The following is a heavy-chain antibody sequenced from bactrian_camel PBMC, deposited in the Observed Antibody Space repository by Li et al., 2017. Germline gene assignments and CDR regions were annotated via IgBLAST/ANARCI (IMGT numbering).Heavy chain of an antibody. J-gene: IGHJ4*01. CDR1: GYTYSIHC. V-gene: IGHV3S53*01. D-gene: IGHD3*01. Sequence: HVQLVESGGGSVQAGGSLRLSCAASGYTYSIHCMGWFRQAPGKERERVAVIEDDGTITYADSVKGRFTISRDDAKSTVYLQLNSLQIEDTGMYYRAKTSERGDSPRGQGTQVTVS. CDR2: IEDDGTI.